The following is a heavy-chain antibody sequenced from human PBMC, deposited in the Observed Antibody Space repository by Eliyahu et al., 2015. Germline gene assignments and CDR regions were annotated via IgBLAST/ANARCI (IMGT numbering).Heavy chain of an antibody. V-gene: IGHV4-39*01. J-gene: IGHJ3*02. D-gene: IGHD6-19*01. Sequence: QLQLQESGPGLVKPSETLSLTCTVSGGSIXSSSYYWGWIRQPPGKGLEWIGSIYYSGSTYYNPSLKSRVTISVDTSKNQFSLKLSSVTAADTAVYYCARHFSFDQWLVGAFDIWGQGTMVTVSS. CDR2: IYYSGST. CDR3: ARHFSFDQWLVGAFDI. CDR1: GGSIXSSSYY.